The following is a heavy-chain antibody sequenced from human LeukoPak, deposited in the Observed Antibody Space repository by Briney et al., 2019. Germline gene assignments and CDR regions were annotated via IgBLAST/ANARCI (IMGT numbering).Heavy chain of an antibody. D-gene: IGHD5-12*01. J-gene: IGHJ6*02. V-gene: IGHV1-2*02. Sequence: ASVKVSCKASGYAFTGYYMHWVRQAPGQGLEWMGWINPNSGGTNYAQKFQGRVTMTRDTSISTAYMELSRLRSDDTAVYYCAREATIPFSSYGTDVWGQGTTVAVSS. CDR2: INPNSGGT. CDR3: AREATIPFSSYGTDV. CDR1: GYAFTGYY.